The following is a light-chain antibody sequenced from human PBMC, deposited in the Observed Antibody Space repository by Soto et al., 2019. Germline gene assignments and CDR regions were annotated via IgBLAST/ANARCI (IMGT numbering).Light chain of an antibody. J-gene: IGLJ1*01. CDR2: END. V-gene: IGLV1-51*02. CDR3: GTWDSSLTTFV. CDR1: SSNIGKYY. Sequence: QSVLTRPPSVSAAPGQKVTMSCSGSSSNIGKYYVSWHQQLPGTAPKLLIYENDKRPSGIPDRFSGSKSGTSATLGITGLQTGDEADYYCGTWDSSLTTFVFGTGTKLTVL.